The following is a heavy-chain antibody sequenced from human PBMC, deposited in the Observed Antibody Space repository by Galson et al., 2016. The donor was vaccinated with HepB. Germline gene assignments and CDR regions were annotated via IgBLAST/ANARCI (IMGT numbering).Heavy chain of an antibody. V-gene: IGHV3-23*01. D-gene: IGHD5-18*01. J-gene: IGHJ4*02. CDR2: ISGSGSST. CDR3: AKDRGGTQVWPPPIC. Sequence: SLRLSCAASGFTFSIYALSWVRQAPGKGLEWVSGISGSGSSTYYADSVKGRFTISRDNSKNTLYLQMNSLRAEDTAVYYCAKDRGGTQVWPPPICWGQGTLVTVSS. CDR1: GFTFSIYA.